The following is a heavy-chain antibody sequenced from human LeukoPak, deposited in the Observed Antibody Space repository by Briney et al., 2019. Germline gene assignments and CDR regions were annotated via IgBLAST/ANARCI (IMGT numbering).Heavy chain of an antibody. CDR2: IYPGDSDT. J-gene: IGHJ4*02. D-gene: IGHD5-18*01. CDR1: GYLFTNYW. Sequence: EESLKISCKGSGYLFTNYWIGWVRQMPGKGLEWMGIIYPGDSDTRYSPSFQGQVTISADKSISTAYLQWSSLKASDSAIYYCARLKTDTAMVLDYWDQGTLVTVSS. V-gene: IGHV5-51*01. CDR3: ARLKTDTAMVLDY.